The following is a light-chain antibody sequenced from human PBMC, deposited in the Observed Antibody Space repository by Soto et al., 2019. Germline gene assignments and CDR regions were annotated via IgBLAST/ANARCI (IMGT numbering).Light chain of an antibody. J-gene: IGLJ1*01. CDR3: QSYHSSLRRV. Sequence: QSVLTQPPSVSGAPGQRVTISCTGSSSNIGAGYDVHWYQQLPGTAPKLLIYGNSNRPSGVPDRFSGSKSGTSASLAITGLQAEDEADYYCQSYHSSLRRVFGTGTKVTVL. CDR1: SSNIGAGYD. V-gene: IGLV1-40*01. CDR2: GNS.